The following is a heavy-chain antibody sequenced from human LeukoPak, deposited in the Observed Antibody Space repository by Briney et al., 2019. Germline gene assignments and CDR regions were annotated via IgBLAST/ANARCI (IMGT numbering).Heavy chain of an antibody. J-gene: IGHJ3*02. CDR3: ARGGITMMVGAFDI. V-gene: IGHV4-4*07. CDR2: IYTSGTT. CDR1: GSSISSYY. Sequence: PSETLSLTCTVSGSSISSYYWSWIRQPAGKGLEWIGRIYTSGTTSYNPSLKSRVTMSLDTAKNQFSLKLGSVTAADTAVYYCARGGITMMVGAFDIWGKGQWSPSLQ. D-gene: IGHD3-22*01.